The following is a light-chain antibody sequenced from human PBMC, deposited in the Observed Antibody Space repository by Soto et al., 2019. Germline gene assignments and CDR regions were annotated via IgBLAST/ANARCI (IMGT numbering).Light chain of an antibody. CDR1: HSVSGSY. V-gene: IGKV3-20*01. CDR2: GAS. Sequence: GLTQSPGALSLTPGERATLSCRASHSVSGSYLTWYQQKPGQAPRLLIYGASSRATGIPDRFSGSGSGTDFTLTISRLEPEDFAVYYCQYYGSSPRTFGQGTKV. J-gene: IGKJ1*01. CDR3: QYYGSSPRT.